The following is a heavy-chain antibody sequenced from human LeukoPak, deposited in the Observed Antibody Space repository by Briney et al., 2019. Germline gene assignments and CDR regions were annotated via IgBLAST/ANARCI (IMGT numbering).Heavy chain of an antibody. CDR2: ISSSGGNT. CDR1: AFTFTNFG. CDR3: AKGGSGSYYYYNGMDV. J-gene: IGHJ6*02. Sequence: GGSLRLSCAASAFTFTNFGMTWVRQAPGKGLEWVSGISSSGGNTYHADSVKGRFTISRDNSKNTLYLQMNSLRAEDTAIYYCAKGGSGSYYYYNGMDVWGQGTTVTVSS. D-gene: IGHD3-10*01. V-gene: IGHV3-23*01.